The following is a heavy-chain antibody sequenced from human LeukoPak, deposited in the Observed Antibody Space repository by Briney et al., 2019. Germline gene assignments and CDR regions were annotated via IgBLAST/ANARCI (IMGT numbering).Heavy chain of an antibody. CDR2: ISSSGSTI. Sequence: KTGGSLRLSCAASGFTFSDYYMSWIRQAPGKGLEWVSYISSSGSTIYYADSVKGRFTLSRAHSKNKMYLQMNSLRAEDTAVYYCAKKKTDYSYPSSFDYWGQGTLVTVSS. CDR1: GFTFSDYY. J-gene: IGHJ4*02. D-gene: IGHD4-11*01. CDR3: AKKKTDYSYPSSFDY. V-gene: IGHV3-11*04.